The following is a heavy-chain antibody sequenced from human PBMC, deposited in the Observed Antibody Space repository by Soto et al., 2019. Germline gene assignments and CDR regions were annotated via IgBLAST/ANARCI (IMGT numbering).Heavy chain of an antibody. CDR1: GGTNSSYA. D-gene: IGHD2-15*01. CDR2: IIPIFGTA. V-gene: IGHV1-69*01. CDR3: ARRSIVVVVAASGPHYYYYGMDV. Sequence: SAKVSCKAFGGTNSSYARSWVRQEKEQGLEWMGGIIPIFGTANYAQKFQGRVTITADESTSTAYMELSSLRSEDTAVYYCARRSIVVVVAASGPHYYYYGMDVWGQGTTVTVSS. J-gene: IGHJ6*02.